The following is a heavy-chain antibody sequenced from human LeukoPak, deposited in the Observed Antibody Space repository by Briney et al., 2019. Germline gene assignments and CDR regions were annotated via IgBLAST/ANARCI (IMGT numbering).Heavy chain of an antibody. CDR1: GYTFTSYY. D-gene: IGHD3-10*01. Sequence: ASVKVSCKASGYTFTSYYMHWVRQAPGQGLEGMGIINPSGGSTSYAQKFQGRVTMTRDTSTSTVYMELSSLRSEDTAVYYCARDFRYYGSGSYLDYWGQGTLVTVSS. CDR2: INPSGGST. CDR3: ARDFRYYGSGSYLDY. V-gene: IGHV1-46*01. J-gene: IGHJ4*02.